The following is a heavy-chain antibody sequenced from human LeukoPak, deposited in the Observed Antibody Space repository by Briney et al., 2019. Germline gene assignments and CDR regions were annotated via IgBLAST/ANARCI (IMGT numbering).Heavy chain of an antibody. CDR3: ARAAYCSSTSCYTPTYFDY. Sequence: ASVKVSCKXSSYTFTSYGISWVRQAPGQGLEWMGWISAYNGNTNYAQKLQGRVTMTTDTSTSTAYMELRSLRSDDTAVYYCARAAYCSSTSCYTPTYFDYWGQGTLVTVSS. CDR1: SYTFTSYG. CDR2: ISAYNGNT. J-gene: IGHJ4*02. D-gene: IGHD2-2*02. V-gene: IGHV1-18*01.